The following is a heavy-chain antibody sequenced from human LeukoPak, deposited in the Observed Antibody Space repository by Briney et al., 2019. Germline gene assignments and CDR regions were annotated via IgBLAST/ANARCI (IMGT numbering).Heavy chain of an antibody. D-gene: IGHD6-19*01. CDR3: ARGRRIAVAGTGGYWYFDL. J-gene: IGHJ2*01. CDR1: GGTFSSYA. V-gene: IGHV1-69*13. CDR2: IIPIFGTA. Sequence: SVKVSCKASGGTFSSYAISWVRQAPGQGLEWMGGIIPIFGTANYAQKFQGRVTITADESTSTAYMELSGLRSEDTAVYYCARGRRIAVAGTGGYWYFDLWGRGTLVTVSS.